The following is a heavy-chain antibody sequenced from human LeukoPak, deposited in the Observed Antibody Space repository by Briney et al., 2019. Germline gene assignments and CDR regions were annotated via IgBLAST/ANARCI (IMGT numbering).Heavy chain of an antibody. Sequence: NPGGSLRLSCAASGFTFSNAWVSWVRQAPGKGLEWVGRIKSKTDGGTTDYAAPVKGRFTISRDDSKNTLYLQMNSLKTEDTAVYYCTTEGDGYNSFYFDYWGQGTLVTVSS. CDR1: GFTFSNAW. D-gene: IGHD5-24*01. CDR3: TTEGDGYNSFYFDY. CDR2: IKSKTDGGTT. J-gene: IGHJ4*02. V-gene: IGHV3-15*01.